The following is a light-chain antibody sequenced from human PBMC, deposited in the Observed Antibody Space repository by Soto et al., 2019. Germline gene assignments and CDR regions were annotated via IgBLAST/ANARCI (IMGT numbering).Light chain of an antibody. CDR1: QDITTY. J-gene: IGKJ2*03. CDR3: QQYDTIQYS. V-gene: IGKV1-33*01. Sequence: DIQMTQSPSSLSASVGDRITITRQASQDITTYLNWYQQKPGKAPKLLIYGASTLETGVPSRFSGSGSGTDFTFVISSLQPEDLATYYCQQYDTIQYSFGQGTKLEIK. CDR2: GAS.